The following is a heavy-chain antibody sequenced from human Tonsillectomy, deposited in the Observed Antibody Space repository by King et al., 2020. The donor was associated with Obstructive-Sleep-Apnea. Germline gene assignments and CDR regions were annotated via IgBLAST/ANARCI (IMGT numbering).Heavy chain of an antibody. V-gene: IGHV3-66*01. D-gene: IGHD2-2*01. CDR1: GFTVSSNY. CDR2: IYIGDRT. CDR3: ERDDIVVVPVAKSREGEYYYYGMDV. J-gene: IGHJ6*02. Sequence: VQLVESGGGLVQPGGSLRLSCAASGFTVSSNYMSWVSQAPGKGLEWVSVIYIGDRTYYADTVKGRFTISRDNSKNTRYLQMNSLRAEDTAVYYCERDDIVVVPVAKSREGEYYYYGMDVWGQGTTVTVSS.